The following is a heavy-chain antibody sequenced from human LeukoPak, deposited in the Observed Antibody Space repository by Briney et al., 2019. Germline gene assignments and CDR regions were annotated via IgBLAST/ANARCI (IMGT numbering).Heavy chain of an antibody. V-gene: IGHV3-15*01. CDR1: GFTFSNAW. D-gene: IGHD1-26*01. CDR2: IKSKTGGGTA. J-gene: IGHJ4*02. Sequence: GGSLRLSCAASGFTFSNAWVSWVRQAPGKGLEWVGRIKSKTGGGTADYAAPVKGRFTISRDDSKNTLYLQMNSLKTEDTAVYYCAWELSQSPRDWGQGTLVTVFS. CDR3: AWELSQSPRD.